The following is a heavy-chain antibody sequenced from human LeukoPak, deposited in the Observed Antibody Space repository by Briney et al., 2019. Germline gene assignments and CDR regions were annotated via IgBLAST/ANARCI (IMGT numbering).Heavy chain of an antibody. CDR2: IYHSGST. Sequence: PSETLSLTCAVSGYSISSGYYWGWIRQPPGKGLEWIGSIYHSGSTYYNPSLKSQVTISVDTSKNQFSLKLSSVTAADTAVYYCARHRDYSSSDYWGQGTLVTVSS. D-gene: IGHD6-6*01. CDR1: GYSISSGYY. V-gene: IGHV4-38-2*01. CDR3: ARHRDYSSSDY. J-gene: IGHJ4*02.